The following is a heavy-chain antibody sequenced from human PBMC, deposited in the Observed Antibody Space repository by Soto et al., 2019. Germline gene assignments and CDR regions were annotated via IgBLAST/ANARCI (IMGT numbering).Heavy chain of an antibody. Sequence: QVQLVQSGAEEKKPGASVKVSCKASGYTFTSYAMHWVRQAPGQRVEWMGWINAGNGNTKYSQKFQGRVTITRDTSASTAYMALSSLRSEDTAVYYCARSIVVVTALDYWGQGTLVTVSS. CDR1: GYTFTSYA. J-gene: IGHJ4*02. V-gene: IGHV1-3*05. CDR2: INAGNGNT. D-gene: IGHD2-21*02. CDR3: ARSIVVVTALDY.